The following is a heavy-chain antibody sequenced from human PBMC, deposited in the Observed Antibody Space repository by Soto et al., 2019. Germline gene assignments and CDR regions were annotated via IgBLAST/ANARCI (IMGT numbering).Heavy chain of an antibody. J-gene: IGHJ4*02. CDR1: GFIFRNYA. D-gene: IGHD5-18*01. CDR3: ANSGYGY. CDR2: IIARGSST. V-gene: IGHV3-23*01. Sequence: PGGSLRLSCVASGFIFRNYAMSWVRQAPWKGLEWVAGIIARGSSTYYADSVRGRFTISRDNSKNTLYLQMNSLRAEDTAVYYCANSGYGYWGQGTLVTVSS.